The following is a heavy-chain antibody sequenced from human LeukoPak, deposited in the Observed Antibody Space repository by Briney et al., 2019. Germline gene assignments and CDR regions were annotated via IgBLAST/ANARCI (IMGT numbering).Heavy chain of an antibody. Sequence: GGSLRLSCAASGFTFSSYSMNWVRQAPGKGLEWVSYISSSGSTIYYADSVKGRFTISRDNAKNSLYLQMNSLRAEDTAVYYCARCRTDSPLYYFDYWGQGTLVTVSS. CDR1: GFTFSSYS. CDR2: ISSSGSTI. D-gene: IGHD1-14*01. V-gene: IGHV3-48*04. CDR3: ARCRTDSPLYYFDY. J-gene: IGHJ4*02.